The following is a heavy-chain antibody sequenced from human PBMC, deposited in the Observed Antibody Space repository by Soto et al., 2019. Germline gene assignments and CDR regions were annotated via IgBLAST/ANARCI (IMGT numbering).Heavy chain of an antibody. CDR1: GFTFSSYS. V-gene: IGHV3-21*01. CDR2: ISSSSSYI. Sequence: EVQLVESGGGLVKPGGSLRLSCAASGFTFSSYSMNWVRQAPGKGLEWVSSISSSSSYIYYADSVKGRFTISRDNAKNSLYRQMHSLRAEDTAVYYCAGGGSADALGAWFDPWGQGTLGTVSS. D-gene: IGHD1-26*01. CDR3: AGGGSADALGAWFDP. J-gene: IGHJ5*02.